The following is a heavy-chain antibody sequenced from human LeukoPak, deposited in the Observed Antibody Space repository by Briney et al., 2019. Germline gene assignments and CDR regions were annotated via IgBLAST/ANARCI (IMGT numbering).Heavy chain of an antibody. CDR1: GFTFNNAW. D-gene: IGHD2-21*02. CDR3: TTSAACCGDCYFY. CDR2: IKSRSDGGTT. Sequence: GGSLRLSCAASGFTFNNAWMTWVRQAPGKGLEWVGRIKSRSDGGTTDYAAPVKGRFTISRDDSKNTVYLQMESLKTEDSAVYYCTTSAACCGDCYFYWGQRTLVTVSS. J-gene: IGHJ4*02. V-gene: IGHV3-15*01.